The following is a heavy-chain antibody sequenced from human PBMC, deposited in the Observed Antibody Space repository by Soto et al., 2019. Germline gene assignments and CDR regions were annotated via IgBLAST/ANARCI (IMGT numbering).Heavy chain of an antibody. CDR2: ISGSGDST. D-gene: IGHD2-15*01. CDR1: GFTFSSYA. V-gene: IGHV3-23*01. CDR3: ARDLATHFDY. J-gene: IGHJ4*02. Sequence: GGSLRLSCAASGFTFSSYAMSWVRQAPGKGLEWVSVISGSGDSTYYADSVKGRFTISRDNSKNTLYLQMNSLRAEDSAVYYCARDLATHFDYWGQGTLVTVSS.